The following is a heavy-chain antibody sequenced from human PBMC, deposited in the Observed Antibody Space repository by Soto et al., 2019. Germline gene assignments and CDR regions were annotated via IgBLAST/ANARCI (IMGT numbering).Heavy chain of an antibody. V-gene: IGHV4-30-2*01. J-gene: IGHJ4*02. CDR3: ARGEDSSGYYLGY. Sequence: SETLSLTCAVSGGSISGGGYSWSWIRQPPGKGLEWIGYIYHSGSTYYNPSLKSRVTISVDRSKNQFSLKLSSVTAADTAVYYCARGEDSSGYYLGYWGQGTLVTVSS. CDR2: IYHSGST. D-gene: IGHD3-22*01. CDR1: GGSISGGGYS.